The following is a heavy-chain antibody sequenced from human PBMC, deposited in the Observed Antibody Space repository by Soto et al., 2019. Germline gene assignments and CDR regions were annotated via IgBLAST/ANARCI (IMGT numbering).Heavy chain of an antibody. J-gene: IGHJ6*02. Sequence: PGESLKISCKGSGYSFTSYWISWVRQMPGKGLEWMGRIDPSDSYTNYSPSFQGHVTISADKSISTAYPQWSSLKASDTAMYYCARGAAYSSSYYYGMDVWGQGXTVTVYS. CDR2: IDPSDSYT. CDR1: GYSFTSYW. V-gene: IGHV5-10-1*01. CDR3: ARGAAYSSSYYYGMDV. D-gene: IGHD6-13*01.